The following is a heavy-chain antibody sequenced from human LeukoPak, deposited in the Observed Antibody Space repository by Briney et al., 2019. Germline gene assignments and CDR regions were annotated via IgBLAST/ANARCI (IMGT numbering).Heavy chain of an antibody. Sequence: GGSLRPSCVVSGFAISSSWMTWVRQVPGEGLEWVANINQDGSEKHYVDSVRGRFTISRDNARDSLYLQMNSLGDTAVYYCAREPGLGYAFDIWGQGTKVTVSS. J-gene: IGHJ3*02. CDR3: AREPGLGYAFDI. CDR1: GFAISSSW. V-gene: IGHV3-7*01. D-gene: IGHD1-1*01. CDR2: INQDGSEK.